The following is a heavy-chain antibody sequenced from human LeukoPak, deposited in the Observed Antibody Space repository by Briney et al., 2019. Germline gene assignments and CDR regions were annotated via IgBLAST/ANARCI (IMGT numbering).Heavy chain of an antibody. J-gene: IGHJ4*02. CDR2: IYIRGST. D-gene: IGHD3-22*01. CDR3: ARTYYYDGSGYFDY. CDR1: GGSISSYY. V-gene: IGHV4-4*07. Sequence: SETQSLTCTVSGGSISSYYWSWIRQPAGKGQEWIGRIYIRGSTNYNPSLKSRVTMSVDTSKNQFSLKLSSVTAADTAVYYCARTYYYDGSGYFDYWGQGTLVTVSS.